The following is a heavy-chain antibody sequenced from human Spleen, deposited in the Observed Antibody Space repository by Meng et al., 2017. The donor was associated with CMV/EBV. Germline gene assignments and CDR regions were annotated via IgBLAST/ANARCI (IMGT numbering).Heavy chain of an antibody. Sequence: ESLTLSCIVSDGSVSSGSYYWSWIRQPPGKGLEWIGYIYYSGNTNYNPSLKSRVTISLDTSKNQFSLKLTSVTAADTAVYYCAREDDSSSSFDYWGQGTLVTVSS. CDR3: AREDDSSSSFDY. CDR2: IYYSGNT. J-gene: IGHJ4*02. CDR1: DGSVSSGSYY. D-gene: IGHD6-6*01. V-gene: IGHV4-61*01.